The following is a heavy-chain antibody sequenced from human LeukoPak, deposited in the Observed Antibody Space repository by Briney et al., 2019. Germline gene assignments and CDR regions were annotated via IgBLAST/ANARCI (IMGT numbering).Heavy chain of an antibody. J-gene: IGHJ5*02. CDR2: IYPGDSDT. Sequence: PGESLKISCKGSGYSFTSYWIGWVRQMPGKGLEWMGIIYPGDSDTRYSPSFQGQVTISADKSISTAYLQWSSLKASDTAMYYCARLRRIAVAGTGRQGSQDNWFGPWGQGTLVTVSS. CDR1: GYSFTSYW. D-gene: IGHD6-19*01. V-gene: IGHV5-51*01. CDR3: ARLRRIAVAGTGRQGSQDNWFGP.